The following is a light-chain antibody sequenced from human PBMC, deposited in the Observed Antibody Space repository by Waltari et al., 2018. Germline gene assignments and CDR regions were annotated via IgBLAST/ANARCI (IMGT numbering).Light chain of an antibody. CDR3: SSYTTSNTWV. Sequence: QSVLTQPASVSGSTGQSLTITCTGTSSDVGVHNYVSWYQQHLGKAPKLMIYAVNNRPSGFSVRFSGSSSGNTASLTISGLQAEDEADYYCSSYTTSNTWVFCGGTKLTVL. CDR1: SSDVGVHNY. J-gene: IGLJ3*02. V-gene: IGLV2-14*03. CDR2: AVN.